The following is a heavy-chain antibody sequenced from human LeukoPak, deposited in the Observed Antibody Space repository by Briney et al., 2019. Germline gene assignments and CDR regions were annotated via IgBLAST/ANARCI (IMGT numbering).Heavy chain of an antibody. CDR2: ISGSGGST. J-gene: IGHJ4*02. Sequence: GGSLRLSCAASGFTFSSYAMSWVRQAPGKGLEWVSGISGSGGSTYYADSVKGRFTISRDNSKNTLYLQMNSLRAEDTAVYYCAKTGLNMITFGGVIVITFDYWGQGTLVTVSS. CDR1: GFTFSSYA. CDR3: AKTGLNMITFGGVIVITFDY. V-gene: IGHV3-23*01. D-gene: IGHD3-16*02.